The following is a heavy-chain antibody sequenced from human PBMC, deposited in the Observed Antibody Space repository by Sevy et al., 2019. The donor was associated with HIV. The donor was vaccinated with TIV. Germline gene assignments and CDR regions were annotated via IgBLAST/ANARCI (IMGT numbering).Heavy chain of an antibody. J-gene: IGHJ4*02. CDR2: ISSRSSYI. CDR3: ARDGGCSSTSCLLYFDS. Sequence: GGSLRLSCAASGFTFSDYYMNWVRQAPGKGLECVSSISSRSSYIHYADSVRGRFTISRDNAKNSLYLQMNSLRVDDTAVYFCARDGGCSSTSCLLYFDSWGQGSLVTVSS. D-gene: IGHD2-2*01. CDR1: GFTFSDYY. V-gene: IGHV3-21*01.